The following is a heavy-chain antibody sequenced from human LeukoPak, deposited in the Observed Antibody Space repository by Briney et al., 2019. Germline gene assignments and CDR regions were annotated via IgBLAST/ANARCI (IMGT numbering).Heavy chain of an antibody. CDR1: GFTFISYV. CDR2: ILYNGSNK. D-gene: IGHD6-13*01. CDR3: ARDGRIAAAATGY. J-gene: IGHJ4*02. V-gene: IGHV3-33*01. Sequence: GGSLRLSCAASGFTFISYVIHGGRQAPRKRLEWVSVILYNGSNKYYADSVKGRFTISRDNSKNTLYLPMNSLSAEDTAVYYCARDGRIAAAATGYWGQGTLVTVSS.